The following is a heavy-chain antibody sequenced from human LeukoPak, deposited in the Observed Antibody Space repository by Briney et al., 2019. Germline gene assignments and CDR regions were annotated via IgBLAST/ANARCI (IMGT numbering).Heavy chain of an antibody. V-gene: IGHV3-48*03. CDR2: ISSSGSTI. D-gene: IGHD1-26*01. Sequence: GGSLRLSCAASGFTFSSYEMNWVRQAPGKGLEWVSYISSSGSTIYYADSVKGRFTISRDNAKNSLYLQMNSLRAEDTAVYYCARREDQSYYYYYYGMDVWGQGTTVTVSS. CDR3: ARREDQSYYYYYYGMDV. J-gene: IGHJ6*02. CDR1: GFTFSSYE.